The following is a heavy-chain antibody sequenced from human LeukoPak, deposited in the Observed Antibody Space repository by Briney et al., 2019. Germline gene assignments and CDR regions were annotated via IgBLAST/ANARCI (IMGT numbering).Heavy chain of an antibody. Sequence: ASVKASCKAPRYTFTSYYMHWVRHTPGQGLERMGIINPSGGSTSYAQKFQGRVTMTRDTSTSTVYMELSSLRSEDTAVYYCARSIAVAGTGDYWGQGTLVTVSS. CDR3: ARSIAVAGTGDY. V-gene: IGHV1-46*01. J-gene: IGHJ4*02. CDR2: INPSGGST. D-gene: IGHD6-19*01. CDR1: RYTFTSYY.